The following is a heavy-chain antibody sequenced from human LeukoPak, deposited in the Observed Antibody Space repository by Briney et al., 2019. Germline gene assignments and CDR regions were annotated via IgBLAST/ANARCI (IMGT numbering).Heavy chain of an antibody. Sequence: TSETLSLTCTVSGVSISSYYWTWIRQPPGKGLEWIGFISNSAITDYNPSLKSRVTISIDTSKNQFSLKLSSVTAADTAMYYCARDYQMSGTYSYYFDYWGQGTLVTVSS. CDR1: GVSISSYY. CDR2: ISNSAIT. D-gene: IGHD1-26*01. J-gene: IGHJ4*02. CDR3: ARDYQMSGTYSYYFDY. V-gene: IGHV4-59*01.